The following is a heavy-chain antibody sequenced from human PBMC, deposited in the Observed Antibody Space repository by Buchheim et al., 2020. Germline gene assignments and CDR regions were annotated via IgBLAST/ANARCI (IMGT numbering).Heavy chain of an antibody. Sequence: QVQLQESGPGLVKPSETLSLTCTVSGGSISSYYWSWIRQPPGKGLEWIGYIYYSGSTNYNPSLKSRVTISVDTSKNQFSLKLSSMTAADTAVYYCARGGYGDYYYGMDVWGQGTT. CDR1: GGSISSYY. J-gene: IGHJ6*02. V-gene: IGHV4-59*01. CDR3: ARGGYGDYYYGMDV. CDR2: IYYSGST. D-gene: IGHD4-17*01.